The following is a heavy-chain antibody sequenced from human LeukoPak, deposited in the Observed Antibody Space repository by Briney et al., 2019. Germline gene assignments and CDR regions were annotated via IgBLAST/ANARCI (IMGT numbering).Heavy chain of an antibody. J-gene: IGHJ3*02. Sequence: SETLSLTCTVSGGSISSSSYYWGWIRQPPGKGLEWIGSIYYSGSTYYNPSLKSRVTISIDTSRTRFSLTLSSVTVADTAVYYCARVGANYYGSGSFLDIWGQGTRVTVSS. D-gene: IGHD3-10*01. V-gene: IGHV4-39*07. CDR2: IYYSGST. CDR3: ARVGANYYGSGSFLDI. CDR1: GGSISSSSYY.